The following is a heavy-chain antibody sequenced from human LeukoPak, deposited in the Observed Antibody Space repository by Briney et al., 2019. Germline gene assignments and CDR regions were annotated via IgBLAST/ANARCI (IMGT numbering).Heavy chain of an antibody. CDR1: GFTVSSDF. CDR2: IYSGGNT. Sequence: GGSLRLSCAASGFTVSSDFMSWVRQAPGQGLELVSVIYSGGNTYYADSVRGRFTIFRDNSKNTLYLQMNSLRAEDTAMYYCARKYTYGLDWGQGTLVTVSS. V-gene: IGHV3-66*01. CDR3: ARKYTYGLD. J-gene: IGHJ4*02. D-gene: IGHD5-18*01.